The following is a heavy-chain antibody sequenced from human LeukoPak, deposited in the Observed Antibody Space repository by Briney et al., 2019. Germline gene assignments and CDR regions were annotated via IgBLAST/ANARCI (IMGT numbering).Heavy chain of an antibody. J-gene: IGHJ6*03. V-gene: IGHV4-59*01. D-gene: IGHD3/OR15-3a*01. CDR1: GDSMRFFY. CDR3: ARVISPECYFYFSEYYYMDV. CDR2: IFDNGNT. Sequence: PSETLSLTCSVSGDSMRFFYWSWVRQTPGKGLEWLGYIFDNGNTNYNPSLKSRLTMSVDTAKQQFSLKLRSVTAADTAVYFCARVISPECYFYFSEYYYMDVWGKGATVTVSS.